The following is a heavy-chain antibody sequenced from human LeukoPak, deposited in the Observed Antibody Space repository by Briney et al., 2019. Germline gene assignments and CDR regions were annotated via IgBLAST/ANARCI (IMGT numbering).Heavy chain of an antibody. CDR3: AIQGQPGYNDYHFLENP. J-gene: IGHJ5*02. CDR2: IYTSGST. Sequence: PSETLSLTCTVSGGSIINYYWSWIRQPAGKGLEWIGRIYTSGSTNYNPSLKSRVTMSVDTSKNQFSLKLYSVTAADTAVYYCAIQGQPGYNDYHFLENPWGQGTLVTVSS. V-gene: IGHV4-4*07. D-gene: IGHD5-12*01. CDR1: GGSIINYY.